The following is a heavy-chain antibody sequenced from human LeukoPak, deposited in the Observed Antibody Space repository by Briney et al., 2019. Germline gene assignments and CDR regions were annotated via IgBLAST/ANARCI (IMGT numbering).Heavy chain of an antibody. J-gene: IGHJ5*02. V-gene: IGHV4-39*01. CDR1: GGSISSSNYY. CDR2: IYYSGNT. Sequence: PSETLSLTCTVSGGSISSSNYYWGWIRQPPGKGLEWIGSIYYSGNTYYNSSLKSRVTISVDTSKNHFPLNLNSVTAADTAVYYCARHAYYDSVTGLFDPWGQGTLVTVSS. D-gene: IGHD3-3*01. CDR3: ARHAYYDSVTGLFDP.